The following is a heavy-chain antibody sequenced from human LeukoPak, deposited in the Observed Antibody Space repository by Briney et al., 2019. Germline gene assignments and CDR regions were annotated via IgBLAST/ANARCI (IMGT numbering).Heavy chain of an antibody. CDR3: ARTYYYDSSGYPFDY. CDR2: INPSGGST. V-gene: IGHV1-46*01. D-gene: IGHD3-22*01. Sequence: INPSGGSTSYAQKFQGRVTMPRDTSTSTVYMELSSLRSEDTAVYYCARTYYYDSSGYPFDYWGQGTLVTVSS. J-gene: IGHJ4*02.